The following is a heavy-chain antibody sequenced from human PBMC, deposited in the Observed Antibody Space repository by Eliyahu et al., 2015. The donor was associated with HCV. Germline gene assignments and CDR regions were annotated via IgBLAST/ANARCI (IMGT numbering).Heavy chain of an antibody. CDR2: IKTKAAGETR. D-gene: IGHD3-22*01. Sequence: EVQLVESGGGLVKPGGSLRLSCPASGFXFTNAWMXWVRQAPGKGLEWVGLIKTKAAGETRDYAEPVKGRFTVSREDSKNMLYLQMNSLKTEDTAVYYCTTTDSSGFYSIDYWGQGTLVAVSS. V-gene: IGHV3-15*07. J-gene: IGHJ4*02. CDR1: GFXFTNAW. CDR3: TTTDSSGFYSIDY.